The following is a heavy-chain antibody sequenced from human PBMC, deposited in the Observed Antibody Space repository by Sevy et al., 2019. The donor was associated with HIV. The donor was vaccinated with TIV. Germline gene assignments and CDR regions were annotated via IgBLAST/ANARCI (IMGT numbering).Heavy chain of an antibody. CDR2: IKQDGSEK. V-gene: IGHV3-7*01. CDR3: ARDHSGARWFDP. J-gene: IGHJ5*02. CDR1: GFTVSSYW. Sequence: GGSLRLSCAASGFTVSSYWMSWVRQAPGKGLEWVANIKQDGSEKYYVDSVKGRFTISRDNAKNSLYLQMNSLRAEDTAVYYCARDHSGARWFDPWGQGTLVTVSS.